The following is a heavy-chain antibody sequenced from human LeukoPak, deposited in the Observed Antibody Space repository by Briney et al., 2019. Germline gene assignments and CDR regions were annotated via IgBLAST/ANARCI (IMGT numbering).Heavy chain of an antibody. Sequence: SVKVSCKASGGTFSSYAISWVRQAPGQGLEWMGRIIPILGIANYAQKFQGRVTITADKSTSTAYMELSSLRSEDTAMYYCARPIAAAGDTYYYYYYGMDVWGQGTTVTVSS. V-gene: IGHV1-69*04. J-gene: IGHJ6*02. CDR1: GGTFSSYA. CDR2: IIPILGIA. CDR3: ARPIAAAGDTYYYYYYGMDV. D-gene: IGHD6-13*01.